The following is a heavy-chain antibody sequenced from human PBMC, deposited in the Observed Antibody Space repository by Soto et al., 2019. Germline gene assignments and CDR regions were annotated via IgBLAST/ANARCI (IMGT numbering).Heavy chain of an antibody. CDR1: GASISSYY. CDR2: IYYSGST. Sequence: PGETLSLTCTVSGASISSYYWSWIRQPPGKGLEGIGYIYYSGSTNYNPSLKSRVPMSVDTSKNKFSVKLSSVTAAATAVYYRARQRGLGYAFDIWGQGTMVTVSS. V-gene: IGHV4-59*08. CDR3: ARQRGLGYAFDI. J-gene: IGHJ3*02. D-gene: IGHD3-9*01.